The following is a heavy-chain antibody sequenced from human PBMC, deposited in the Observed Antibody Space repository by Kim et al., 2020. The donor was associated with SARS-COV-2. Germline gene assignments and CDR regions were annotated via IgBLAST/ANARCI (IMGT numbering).Heavy chain of an antibody. CDR3: VKCAPQVLTGLGHFDY. J-gene: IGHJ4*02. D-gene: IGHD3-9*01. V-gene: IGHV3-23*01. Sequence: ESVKSRFTIARDNFKNTLLLQMNSLRGDDTAVCYCVKCAPQVLTGLGHFDYWGQGTLVTVSS.